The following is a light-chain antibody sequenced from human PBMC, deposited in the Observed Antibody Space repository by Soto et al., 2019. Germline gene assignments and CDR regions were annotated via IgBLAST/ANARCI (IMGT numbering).Light chain of an antibody. J-gene: IGKJ2*02. CDR2: GAS. Sequence: EIVLTQSPGTLSLSPGERATLSCRASQSVSSSYLAWYQQKPGQAPRLLIYGASSRATGIPDRFSGSGSGTDFTLTISSLQAEDFATYYCLQDHDYQWTFGQGTKVDIK. CDR3: LQDHDYQWT. CDR1: QSVSSSY. V-gene: IGKV3-20*01.